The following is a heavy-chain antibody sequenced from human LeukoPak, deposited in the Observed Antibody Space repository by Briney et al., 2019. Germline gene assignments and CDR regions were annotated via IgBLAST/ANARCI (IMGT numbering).Heavy chain of an antibody. J-gene: IGHJ3*02. CDR1: GFTFSDYT. CDR2: ISSGGTYK. CDR3: ARPTTVTTISADAFDI. Sequence: GGPLRLSCAASGFTFSDYTMNWVRQAPGKGLEWVSSISSGGTYKYYADSVKGRFTISRDNAQNSLYLQMNSLRAEDSSVYYCARPTTVTTISADAFDIWGQGTMVTVSS. V-gene: IGHV3-21*01. D-gene: IGHD4-17*01.